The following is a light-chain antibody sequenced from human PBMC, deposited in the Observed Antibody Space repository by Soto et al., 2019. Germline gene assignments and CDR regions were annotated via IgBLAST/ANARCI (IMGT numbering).Light chain of an antibody. CDR1: QTVNSNY. Sequence: EIVLTQSPGTLSLSPGETATLSCRASQTVNSNYLAWYQQKPGQAPRLLIYGTTSRATGVPDRFSGGGSGTDFTLTISGLEPEDFALYNCQQHGSSPPTFGGGTKVEIK. V-gene: IGKV3-20*01. CDR3: QQHGSSPPT. CDR2: GTT. J-gene: IGKJ4*01.